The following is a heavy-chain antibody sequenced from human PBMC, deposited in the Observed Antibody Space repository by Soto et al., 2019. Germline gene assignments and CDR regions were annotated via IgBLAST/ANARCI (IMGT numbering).Heavy chain of an antibody. Sequence: QITLKESGPPLVKPTQTLTLTCACSGFSLSTRGVGVGWIRQPPGKALEWLALIYWDDDKRYSPSLESRLTITKDTTKTQVVLTMTDVDPVDTATYYCAHRRIGLEGSMRYFDYWGQGTLVTVSS. CDR3: AHRRIGLEGSMRYFDY. D-gene: IGHD3-22*01. CDR1: GFSLSTRGVG. V-gene: IGHV2-5*02. CDR2: IYWDDDK. J-gene: IGHJ4*02.